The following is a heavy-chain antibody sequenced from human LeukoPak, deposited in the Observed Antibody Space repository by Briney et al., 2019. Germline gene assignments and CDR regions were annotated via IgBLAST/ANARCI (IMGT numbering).Heavy chain of an antibody. CDR1: GFRFDEYG. J-gene: IGHJ6*03. CDR3: VRGGSRSYYNYYYYMDV. V-gene: IGHV3-20*01. D-gene: IGHD2-2*01. Sequence: GGSLRLSCAASGFRFDEYGMSWVRQAPGKGLEWVSGINYNGGGTVYADSPKGRFTISRDNAKNSLYLQMNSLRAEDTALYHCVRGGSRSYYNYYYYMDVWGKGTTVTVSS. CDR2: INYNGGGT.